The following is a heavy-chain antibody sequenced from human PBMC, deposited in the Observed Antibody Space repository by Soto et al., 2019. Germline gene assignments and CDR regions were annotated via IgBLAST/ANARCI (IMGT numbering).Heavy chain of an antibody. CDR2: IIPIFGTA. V-gene: IGHV1-69*13. CDR1: GGTFSSYA. Sequence: ASVKVSCKASGGTFSSYAISWVRQAPGQGLEWMGGIIPIFGTANYAQKFQGRVTITADESTSTAYMELSSLRSEDTAVYYCARVGSSGELSAKSGLGAFDIWGQGTMVTVSS. CDR3: ARVGSSGELSAKSGLGAFDI. J-gene: IGHJ3*02. D-gene: IGHD3-10*01.